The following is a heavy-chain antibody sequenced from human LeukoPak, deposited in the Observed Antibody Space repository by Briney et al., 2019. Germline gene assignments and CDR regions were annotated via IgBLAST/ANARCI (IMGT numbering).Heavy chain of an antibody. V-gene: IGHV3-74*01. J-gene: IGHJ4*02. Sequence: GGSLRLSCAASGFTFSSYWMHWVRQAPGKGLVWVSRINSDGSSTSYADSVKGRFTISRDNAKNTLYLQMNSLRAEDTAVYYCARGGYYDSSGYYKYNYWGQGTLVTVSS. CDR1: GFTFSSYW. CDR2: INSDGSST. CDR3: ARGGYYDSSGYYKYNY. D-gene: IGHD3-22*01.